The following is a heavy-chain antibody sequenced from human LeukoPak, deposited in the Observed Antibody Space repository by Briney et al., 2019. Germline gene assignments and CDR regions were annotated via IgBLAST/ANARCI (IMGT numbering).Heavy chain of an antibody. Sequence: GGSLRLSCAASGFTFSSYSMHWVRQAPGKGLEWVAVISYDGNNKYYADSVKGRFTISRDNSKKKLYLQMNSLRAEDTAVYYCAGPIFGVVMNPFDYWGQGTLVTVSS. CDR1: GFTFSSYS. CDR2: ISYDGNNK. D-gene: IGHD3-3*01. V-gene: IGHV3-30-3*01. CDR3: AGPIFGVVMNPFDY. J-gene: IGHJ4*02.